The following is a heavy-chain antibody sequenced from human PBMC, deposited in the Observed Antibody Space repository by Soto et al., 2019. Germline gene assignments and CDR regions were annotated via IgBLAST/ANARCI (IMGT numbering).Heavy chain of an antibody. Sequence: GASVKVSCKASGYTFTGYYMHWVRQAPGQGLEWMGWINPNSGGTNYAQKFQGWVTMTRDTSISTAYMELSRLRSDDTAVYYCARGRVYYDILTGYYPAPDYWGQGTLVTVSS. J-gene: IGHJ4*02. CDR1: GYTFTGYY. CDR2: INPNSGGT. CDR3: ARGRVYYDILTGYYPAPDY. V-gene: IGHV1-2*04. D-gene: IGHD3-9*01.